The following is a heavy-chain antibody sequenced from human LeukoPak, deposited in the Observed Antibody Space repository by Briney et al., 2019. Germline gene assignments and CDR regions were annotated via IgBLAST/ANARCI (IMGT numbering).Heavy chain of an antibody. CDR1: GGSISSYY. CDR2: IYTSGST. J-gene: IGHJ3*02. CDR3: ARVQVDEVGATEDAFDI. Sequence: SETLSLTCTVSGGSISSYYWSWFRQPAGKGPEWIGRIYTSGSTNYNPSLKSRVTMSVDTSKNQFSLKLSSVTAADTAVYYCARVQVDEVGATEDAFDIWGQGTMVTVSS. D-gene: IGHD1-26*01. V-gene: IGHV4-4*07.